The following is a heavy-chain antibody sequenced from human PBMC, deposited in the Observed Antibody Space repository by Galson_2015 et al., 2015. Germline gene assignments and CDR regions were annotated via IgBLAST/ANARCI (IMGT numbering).Heavy chain of an antibody. Sequence: SVKVSCKASGYTFTRYGLNWVRQALGQGLEWMAWISSDNGHTYYAQKFQGRVTVTANTSTSTAYIELRSLRSDDTAVYYCAKDYMVYYYGMDVWGQGTTVTVSS. CDR2: ISSDNGHT. CDR3: AKDYMVYYYGMDV. D-gene: IGHD3-10*01. CDR1: GYTFTRYG. V-gene: IGHV1-18*01. J-gene: IGHJ6*02.